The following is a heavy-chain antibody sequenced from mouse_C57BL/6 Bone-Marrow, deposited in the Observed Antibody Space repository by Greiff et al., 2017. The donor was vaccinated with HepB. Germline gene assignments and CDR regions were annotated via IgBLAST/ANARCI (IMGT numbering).Heavy chain of an antibody. CDR1: GYSITSDY. CDR2: ISDSGST. CDR3: ARYNDYGSVGD. J-gene: IGHJ4*01. V-gene: IGHV3-8*01. Sequence: EVMLVESGPGLAKPSQTLSLTCSVTGYSITSDYWNWIRKFPGNNLEYMGYISDSGSTYYNPSLNSRISITRDTTTNQYYLQLNSVTTEDTATYDSARYNDYGSVGDWGQGTSVTVS. D-gene: IGHD1-1*01.